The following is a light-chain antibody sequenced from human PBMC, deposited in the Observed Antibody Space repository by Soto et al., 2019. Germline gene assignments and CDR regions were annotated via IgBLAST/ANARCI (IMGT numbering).Light chain of an antibody. J-gene: IGKJ2*01. CDR2: GAS. CDR3: QQYGGSPPFT. CDR1: QSISSSY. V-gene: IGKV3-20*01. Sequence: VLTQSPGTLSLSPGERATISCRASQSISSSYLACDQHKPGQAPRLLIYGASSWATGIPHRFSGSGSGTDFTLTISRLEPEYCGMYYCQQYGGSPPFTFGQGTRLEI.